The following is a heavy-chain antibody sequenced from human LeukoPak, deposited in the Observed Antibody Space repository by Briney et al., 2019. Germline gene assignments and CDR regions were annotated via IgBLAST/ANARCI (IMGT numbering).Heavy chain of an antibody. J-gene: IGHJ3*02. CDR1: GFTFSDYY. CDR3: ARGRERYFDYDAFDI. D-gene: IGHD3-9*01. V-gene: IGHV3-11*01. CDR2: ISSSGSTI. Sequence: PGGSLRLSCAASGFTFSDYYMNWIRQAPGKWLEWVSYISSSGSTIYYADSVKGRFTISRDNAKNSLYLQMNSLRAEDTAVYYCARGRERYFDYDAFDIWGQGTMVTVSS.